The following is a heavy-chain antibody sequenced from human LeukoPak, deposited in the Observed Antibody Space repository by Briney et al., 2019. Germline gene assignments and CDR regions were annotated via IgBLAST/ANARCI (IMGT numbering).Heavy chain of an antibody. CDR3: VSTTRSSPFDN. CDR2: SRNKASSYTT. D-gene: IGHD1-1*01. Sequence: AGGSQRLSCAASGFKFSDHYIDWVRQASGKGLEWVGRSRNKASSYTTEYAASVEGRFTISRDVSESSLYLQMNSLRTEDTAVYYCVSTTRSSPFDNWGQGTLVTVSS. J-gene: IGHJ4*02. V-gene: IGHV3-72*01. CDR1: GFKFSDHY.